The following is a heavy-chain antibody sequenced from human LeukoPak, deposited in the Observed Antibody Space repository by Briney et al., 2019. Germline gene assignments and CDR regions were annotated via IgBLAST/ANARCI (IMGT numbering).Heavy chain of an antibody. CDR1: GGSISSYY. J-gene: IGHJ4*02. Sequence: PSETLSLTCTVSGGSISSYYWSWIRQPPGKGLGWIGYIYYSGSTNYNPSLKSRVTISVDTSKNQFSLKLSSVTAADTAVYYCARSGYSYGYVGIDYWGQGTLVTVSS. D-gene: IGHD5-18*01. CDR2: IYYSGST. CDR3: ARSGYSYGYVGIDY. V-gene: IGHV4-59*12.